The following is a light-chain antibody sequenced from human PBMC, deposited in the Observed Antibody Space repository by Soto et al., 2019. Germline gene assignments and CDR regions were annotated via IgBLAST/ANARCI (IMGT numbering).Light chain of an antibody. V-gene: IGKV1-5*03. CDR3: QQYGT. CDR1: QSISSW. CDR2: KAS. Sequence: DIQMTQSPSTLSASVGDRVTITCRASQSISSWLAWYQQKPGKAPKVLIYKASTLESGVPSRFSGSGSGTDFTFTISSLQPEDIATYFCQQYGTFGQGTKV. J-gene: IGKJ1*01.